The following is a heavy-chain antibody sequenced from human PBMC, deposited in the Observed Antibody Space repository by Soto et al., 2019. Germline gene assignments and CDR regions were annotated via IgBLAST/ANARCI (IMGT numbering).Heavy chain of an antibody. CDR1: GFTFSSYG. CDR2: ISYDGSNK. D-gene: IGHD3-9*01. V-gene: IGHV3-30*18. J-gene: IGHJ6*02. CDR3: AKDFHSDDILTGYSYMDV. Sequence: GGSLRLSCAASGFTFSSYGMHWVRQAPGKGLEWVAVISYDGSNKYSADSVKGRFTISRDNSKNTLYLQMNSLRAEDTAVYYCAKDFHSDDILTGYSYMDVWGPGTTVTVSS.